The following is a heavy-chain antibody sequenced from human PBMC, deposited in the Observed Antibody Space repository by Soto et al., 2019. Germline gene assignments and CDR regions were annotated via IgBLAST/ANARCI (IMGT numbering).Heavy chain of an antibody. J-gene: IGHJ4*02. CDR2: VSGSGGST. Sequence: GGSLRLSCAASGFAFRSYTMSWVRQAPGKGLEWISAVSGSGGSTYYADSVKGRFTISRDNSKDTLYLQMNNLRAEDTAVYYCAKPPDYNWNDYWGQGTLVTVSS. CDR1: GFAFRSYT. V-gene: IGHV3-23*01. D-gene: IGHD1-20*01. CDR3: AKPPDYNWNDY.